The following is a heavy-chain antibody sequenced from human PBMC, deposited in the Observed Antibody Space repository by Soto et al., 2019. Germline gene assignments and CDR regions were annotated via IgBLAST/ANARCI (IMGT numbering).Heavy chain of an antibody. CDR3: ARDFARIAARRSWFDP. V-gene: IGHV1-69*01. CDR2: SIPIFGTA. CDR1: GGTFSSYA. J-gene: IGHJ5*02. Sequence: QVQLVQSGAEVKKPGSSVKVSCKASGGTFSSYAISWVRQAPGQGLEWMGGSIPIFGTANYAQKFQCRVTITADESTSTAYMELSSLRSEDTAVYYCARDFARIAARRSWFDPWGQGTLVTVSS. D-gene: IGHD6-6*01.